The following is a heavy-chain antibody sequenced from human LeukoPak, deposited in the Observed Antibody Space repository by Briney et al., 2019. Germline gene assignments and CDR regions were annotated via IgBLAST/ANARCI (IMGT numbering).Heavy chain of an antibody. D-gene: IGHD6-13*01. Sequence: PSETLSLTCTVSGDSISSGGYYWSWFRQPPGKGLEWIGYIYYSGSTYYNPSLKSRVTISVDTSKNQFSLKLSSVTAADTAVYYCARGPAGYSSSWSHIDYWGQGTLVTVSS. CDR2: IYYSGST. CDR3: ARGPAGYSSSWSHIDY. V-gene: IGHV4-31*03. J-gene: IGHJ4*02. CDR1: GDSISSGGYY.